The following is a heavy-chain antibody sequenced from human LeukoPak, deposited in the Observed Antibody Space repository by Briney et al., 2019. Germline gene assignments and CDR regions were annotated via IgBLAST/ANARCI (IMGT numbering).Heavy chain of an antibody. CDR3: ARSGGSTVFYYMDV. CDR2: ISSSSSYI. D-gene: IGHD2-2*01. CDR1: DFTVSGSY. Sequence: GGSLRLSCAASDFTVSGSYMSWVRQAPGKGLEWVSSISSSSSYIYYADSVKGRFTISRDNAKNSLYLQMNSLRAEDTAVYYCARSGGSTVFYYMDVWGKGTTVTVSS. V-gene: IGHV3-21*01. J-gene: IGHJ6*03.